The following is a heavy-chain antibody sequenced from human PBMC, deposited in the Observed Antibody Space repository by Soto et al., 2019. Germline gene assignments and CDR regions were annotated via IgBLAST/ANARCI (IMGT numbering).Heavy chain of an antibody. J-gene: IGHJ1*01. CDR1: GFTFSSYN. CDR3: ARDHAAAGTAAEYFQH. D-gene: IGHD6-13*01. Sequence: EVQLVESGGGQVKPGGSLRLSCAASGFTFSSYNMNWVRQAPGKGLEWVSSISSSSGYINYADSAKGRFTSSRDNAKNSLYLQMNSLRAEDTAVYYCARDHAAAGTAAEYFQHWGQGTLVAVSS. V-gene: IGHV3-21*01. CDR2: ISSSSGYI.